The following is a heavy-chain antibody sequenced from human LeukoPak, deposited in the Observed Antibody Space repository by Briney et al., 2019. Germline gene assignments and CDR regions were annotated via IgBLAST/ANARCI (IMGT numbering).Heavy chain of an antibody. J-gene: IGHJ4*02. CDR1: GFTFDDYA. V-gene: IGHV3-9*01. Sequence: PGGSLRLSCAASGFTFDDYAMHWVRQAPGKGLEWVSGISWNSGSIGYADSVKGRFTISRDNAKNSLYLQMNSLRAEDTALYYCAKGHYYGSGSYDYWGQGTLVTVSS. D-gene: IGHD3-10*01. CDR3: AKGHYYGSGSYDY. CDR2: ISWNSGSI.